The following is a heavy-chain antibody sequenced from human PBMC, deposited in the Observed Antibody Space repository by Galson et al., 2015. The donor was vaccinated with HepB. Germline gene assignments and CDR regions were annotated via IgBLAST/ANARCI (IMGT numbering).Heavy chain of an antibody. Sequence: CAISGDSVSSNGSLWNWIRQSPSRGLEWLGRTYYRSKWTNDYAVSVKSRISITSDTSKNHFSLQLNSVTPEDTAVYFCARVLRLRKSYKSPFDYWGQGTLVTVSS. V-gene: IGHV6-1*01. CDR1: GDSVSSNGSL. J-gene: IGHJ4*02. CDR3: ARVLRLRKSYKSPFDY. D-gene: IGHD1-26*01. CDR2: TYYRSKWTN.